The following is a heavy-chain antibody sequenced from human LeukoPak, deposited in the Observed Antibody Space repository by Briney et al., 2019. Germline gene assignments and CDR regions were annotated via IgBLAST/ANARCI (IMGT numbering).Heavy chain of an antibody. CDR3: ARHDFGGNSGDY. CDR1: GFTFSSYG. Sequence: GGSLRLSCAASGFTFSSYGMNWVRQAPGKGLEWVSYIGTSGSTIYYADSVKGRFTISRDNARNSLYLQMNSLRDEDTAVYYCARHDFGGNSGDYWGQGTLVTVSS. V-gene: IGHV3-48*02. CDR2: IGTSGSTI. J-gene: IGHJ4*02. D-gene: IGHD4-23*01.